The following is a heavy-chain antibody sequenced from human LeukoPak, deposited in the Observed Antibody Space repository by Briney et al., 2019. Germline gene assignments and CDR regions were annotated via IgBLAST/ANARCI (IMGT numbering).Heavy chain of an antibody. Sequence: GGSLRLSCAASGFTFSSYVMSWVRQAPGKGLEWVSTISGSGGSTYYADSVKGRFTISRDNAKNSLYLQMNSLRAEDTAVYYCARVEYSSSDLPFDYWGQGTLVTVSS. V-gene: IGHV3-23*01. CDR3: ARVEYSSSDLPFDY. CDR2: ISGSGGST. J-gene: IGHJ4*02. CDR1: GFTFSSYV. D-gene: IGHD6-6*01.